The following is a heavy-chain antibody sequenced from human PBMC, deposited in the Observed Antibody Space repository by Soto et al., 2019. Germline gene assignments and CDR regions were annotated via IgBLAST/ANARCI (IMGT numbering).Heavy chain of an antibody. V-gene: IGHV1-46*01. CDR3: ARRGYSYSDAFDI. CDR1: GYAFSTFG. CDR2: INPSGGST. J-gene: IGHJ3*02. D-gene: IGHD5-18*01. Sequence: ASVKVSCKTSGYAFSTFGLSWVRQAPGQGLEWMGIINPSGGSTSYAQKFQGRVTMTRDTSTSTVYMELSSLRSEDTAVYYCARRGYSYSDAFDIWGQGTMVTVSS.